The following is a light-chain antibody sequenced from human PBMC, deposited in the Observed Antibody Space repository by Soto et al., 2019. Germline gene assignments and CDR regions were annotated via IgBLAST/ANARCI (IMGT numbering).Light chain of an antibody. CDR3: AAWDDSLTGSWV. J-gene: IGLJ3*02. CDR1: SSNIGHNP. V-gene: IGLV1-44*01. CDR2: SNS. Sequence: QSVLTQTPSASGTPGQRVNISCSGSSSNIGHNPVNWYQQLPGTAPKLLIYSNSHRTSGVPDGFSGSKSGTSAYLAISWLQSEDASDYCCAAWDDSLTGSWVFGVGTKLTV.